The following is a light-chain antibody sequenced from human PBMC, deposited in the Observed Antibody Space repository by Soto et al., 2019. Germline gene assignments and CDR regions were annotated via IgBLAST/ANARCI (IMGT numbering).Light chain of an antibody. CDR1: QSISTF. CDR3: QQSYRTLLYT. V-gene: IGKV1-39*01. Sequence: DIQLTQSPSSLSASVGDRVTITFRASQSISTFLNWYQQKPGQAPKLLIYAASSLHSGVPSRFSGSGSGTDFSLTISSLRPEDFATYFCQQSYRTLLYTFGQGTKVAIK. J-gene: IGKJ2*01. CDR2: AAS.